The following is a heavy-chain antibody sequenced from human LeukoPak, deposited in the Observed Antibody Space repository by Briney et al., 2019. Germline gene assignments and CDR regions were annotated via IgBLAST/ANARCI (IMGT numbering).Heavy chain of an antibody. CDR2: IYYSGST. D-gene: IGHD3-3*01. V-gene: IGHV4-59*01. J-gene: IGHJ4*02. CDR1: GDSISSYY. Sequence: PSETLSLTCTVSGDSISSYYWSWIRQPPGKGLEWIGYIYYSGSTNYNPSLKSRVTISVDTSKNQFSLKLSSVTAADTAVYYCAREGTDFWSGYRPYYFDYWGQGTLVTVSS. CDR3: AREGTDFWSGYRPYYFDY.